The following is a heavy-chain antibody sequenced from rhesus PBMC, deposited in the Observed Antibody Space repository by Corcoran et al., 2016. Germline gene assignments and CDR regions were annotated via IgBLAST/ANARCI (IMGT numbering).Heavy chain of an antibody. J-gene: IGHJ5-1*01. CDR1: GGSIRYSYD. Sequence: QVQLQESGPGLVKPSETLSLTCAVSGGSIRYSYDLNWIRQPPGKGLEWIGNIYGNSASTYYNPSLKSRVTISKDTSKNQFFLKLSSVTAADTAVYYCARDRYNRFDVWGAGVLVTVSS. CDR3: ARDRYNRFDV. CDR2: IYGNSAST. V-gene: IGHV4S9*01.